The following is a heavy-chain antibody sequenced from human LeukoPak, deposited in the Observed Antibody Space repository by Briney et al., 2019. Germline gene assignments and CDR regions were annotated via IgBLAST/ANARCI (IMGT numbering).Heavy chain of an antibody. J-gene: IGHJ4*02. V-gene: IGHV4-30-2*01. CDR1: GGSISSGGYS. CDR3: AREPAYYDFWSGYYQPPYYFDY. Sequence: PSQTLSLTCAVSGGSISSGGYSWSWIRQPPGKGLEWIGEINHSGSTNYNPSLKSRVTISVDTSKNQFSLKLSSVTAADTAVYYCAREPAYYDFWSGYYQPPYYFDYWGQGTLVTVSS. D-gene: IGHD3-3*01. CDR2: INHSGST.